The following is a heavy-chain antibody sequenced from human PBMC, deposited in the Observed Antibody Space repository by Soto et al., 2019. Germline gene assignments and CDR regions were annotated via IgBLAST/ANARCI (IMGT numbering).Heavy chain of an antibody. CDR3: ARDRRTYGDYVVDYYYYYMDV. J-gene: IGHJ6*03. D-gene: IGHD4-17*01. Sequence: ASVKVSCKASGYTFTSYGISWVRQAPGQGLEWMGWISAYNGNTNYAQKLQGRVTMTTDTSTSTAYMELRSLRSDDTAVYYCARDRRTYGDYVVDYYYYYMDVWGKGTTVTVSS. CDR1: GYTFTSYG. CDR2: ISAYNGNT. V-gene: IGHV1-18*01.